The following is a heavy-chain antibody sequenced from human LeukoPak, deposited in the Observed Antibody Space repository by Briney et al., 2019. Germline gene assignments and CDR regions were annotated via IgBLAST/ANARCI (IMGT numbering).Heavy chain of an antibody. D-gene: IGHD3-10*01. V-gene: IGHV3-9*01. CDR3: ARDYYGSGSYYLPDY. CDR1: GFTFDDYA. Sequence: GGSLRLSCAASGFTFDDYAMHWVRQAPGKGLEWVSGISWNSGTIGYADSVKGRFTISRDNTKNSLYLQMNSLRAEDTAVYYCARDYYGSGSYYLPDYWGQGTLVTVSS. CDR2: ISWNSGTI. J-gene: IGHJ4*02.